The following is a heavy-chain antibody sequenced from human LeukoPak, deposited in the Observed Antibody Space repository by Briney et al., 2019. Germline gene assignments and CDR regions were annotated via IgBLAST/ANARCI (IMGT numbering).Heavy chain of an antibody. J-gene: IGHJ4*02. CDR2: ISYDGSNK. V-gene: IGHV3-30-3*01. CDR3: ASDSYCGGDCYSANDY. CDR1: GFTFSSYA. Sequence: PGRSLRLSCAASGFTFSSYAMHWVRQAPGKGLERVAVISYDGSNKYYADSVKGRFTISRDNSKNTLYLQMNSLRAEDTAVYYCASDSYCGGDCYSANDYWGQGTLVTVSS. D-gene: IGHD2-21*02.